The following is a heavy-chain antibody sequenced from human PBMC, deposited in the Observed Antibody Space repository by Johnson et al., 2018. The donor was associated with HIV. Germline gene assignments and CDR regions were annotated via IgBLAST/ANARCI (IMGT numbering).Heavy chain of an antibody. V-gene: IGHV3-20*04. D-gene: IGHD1-26*01. Sequence: VQLVESGGGVVRPGGSLRLSCVASGFTFDDYGMSWVRQAPGKGLEWVFGINWNGGSTGYAYSVKGRFIISRDNAKNSLFLQMNSLRADDTAVFYCARDLRVGAIDGFDIWGQGTKVPVSS. CDR1: GFTFDDYG. J-gene: IGHJ3*02. CDR3: ARDLRVGAIDGFDI. CDR2: INWNGGST.